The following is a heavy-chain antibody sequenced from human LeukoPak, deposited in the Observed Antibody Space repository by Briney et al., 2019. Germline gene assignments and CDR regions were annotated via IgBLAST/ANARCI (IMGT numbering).Heavy chain of an antibody. CDR1: GGSFSGYY. V-gene: IGHV4-34*01. CDR3: ARRGAYGSGGYPFDY. CDR2: INHSGST. D-gene: IGHD3-10*01. J-gene: IGHJ4*02. Sequence: PSETLSLTCAVYGGSFSGYYWSWIRQPPGKGLEWIGEINHSGSTNYNPSLKSRVTISVDTSKNQFSLKLSSVTAADTAVYYCARRGAYGSGGYPFDYWGQGTLVTVSS.